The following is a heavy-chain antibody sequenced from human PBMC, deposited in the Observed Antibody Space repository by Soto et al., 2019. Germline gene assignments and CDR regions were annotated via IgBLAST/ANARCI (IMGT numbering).Heavy chain of an antibody. CDR2: IVVGSGNT. CDR1: GFTFTSSS. Sequence: ASVNVSCKSSGFTFTSSSVQWGRQARGQRLECIGWIVVGSGNTNYAQKFQERVTITRDMSTSTAYMELSSLRSEDTAVYYCAADRDYYDSSGPPRGYYGMDVWGQGTTVTVSS. V-gene: IGHV1-58*01. D-gene: IGHD3-22*01. J-gene: IGHJ6*02. CDR3: AADRDYYDSSGPPRGYYGMDV.